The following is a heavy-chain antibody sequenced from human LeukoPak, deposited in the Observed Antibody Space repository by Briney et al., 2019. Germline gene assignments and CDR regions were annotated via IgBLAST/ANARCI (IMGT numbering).Heavy chain of an antibody. CDR3: ARVAITMVRGGLGAYYYYYMDV. CDR1: GFTFISYW. V-gene: IGHV3-7*01. Sequence: GGSLKLSCAASGFTFISYWMSWVRQAPGKGLEWVANIKQDGSEKYYVDSVKGRFTISRDNAKNSLYLQMNSLRAEDTAVYYCARVAITMVRGGLGAYYYYYMDVWGKGTTVTISS. J-gene: IGHJ6*03. CDR2: IKQDGSEK. D-gene: IGHD3-10*01.